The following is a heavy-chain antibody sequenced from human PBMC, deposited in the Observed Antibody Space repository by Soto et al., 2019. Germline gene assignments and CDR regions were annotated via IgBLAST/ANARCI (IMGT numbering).Heavy chain of an antibody. CDR3: ARERSSGWYVDY. Sequence: QVQLVQSGAEVKKPGASVKVSCKASGYTFTSYDINWVRQATGQGLEWMGWMNPNSGNTGYAQKFQGRVTMTRNTSISTSYMELSSLRSEDTAAYYCARERSSGWYVDYWGQGTLVTVSS. CDR1: GYTFTSYD. CDR2: MNPNSGNT. J-gene: IGHJ4*02. V-gene: IGHV1-8*01. D-gene: IGHD6-19*01.